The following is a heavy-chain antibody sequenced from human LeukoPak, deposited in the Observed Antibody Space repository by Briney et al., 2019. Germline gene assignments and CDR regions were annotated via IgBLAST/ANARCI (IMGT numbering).Heavy chain of an antibody. Sequence: GGSLRLSCAASGFTFSSYSMNWVRQAPGKGLEWASSISSSSSYIYYADSMKGRFTISRDNAKNSLYLQMNSLRAEDTAVYYCARDRCSSTSCYVTYWGQGTLVTVSS. CDR3: ARDRCSSTSCYVTY. J-gene: IGHJ4*02. V-gene: IGHV3-21*01. D-gene: IGHD2-2*01. CDR1: GFTFSSYS. CDR2: ISSSSSYI.